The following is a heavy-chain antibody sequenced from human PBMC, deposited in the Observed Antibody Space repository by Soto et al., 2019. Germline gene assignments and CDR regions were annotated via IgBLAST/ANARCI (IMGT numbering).Heavy chain of an antibody. CDR2: IYYSGST. J-gene: IGHJ4*02. D-gene: IGHD6-13*01. V-gene: IGHV4-31*03. CDR3: AREGIAAAGHAIDY. Sequence: QVQLQESGPGLVKPSQTLSLTCTVSGGSISTGGYYWSWIRQHPGKGLEWIGYIYYSGSTYYNPALKSRVTISVDTSKNQFSLKLSSVTAADTAVYYCAREGIAAAGHAIDYWGQGTLVTVSS. CDR1: GGSISTGGYY.